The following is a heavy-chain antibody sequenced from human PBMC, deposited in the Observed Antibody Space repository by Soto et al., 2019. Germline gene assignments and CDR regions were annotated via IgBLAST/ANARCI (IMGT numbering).Heavy chain of an antibody. Sequence: GASVKVSCKASGGTFSSYAISWVRQAPGQGLEWMGGIIPIFGTANYAQKFQGRVTITADESTSTAYMELSSLRSEDTAVYYCARAPRKFVLLSAYYCYGMYVCGQGSTVTVS. CDR3: ARAPRKFVLLSAYYCYGMYV. CDR2: IIPIFGTA. V-gene: IGHV1-69*13. D-gene: IGHD2-21*01. J-gene: IGHJ6*02. CDR1: GGTFSSYA.